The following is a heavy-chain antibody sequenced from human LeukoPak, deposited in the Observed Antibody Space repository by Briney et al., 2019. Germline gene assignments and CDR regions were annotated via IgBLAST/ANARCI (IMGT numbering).Heavy chain of an antibody. CDR3: AREGVGATYYYYGMDV. CDR1: GVTFSSYW. Sequence: GGSLRLSCAASGVTFSSYWMSWVRQAPGKGLEWVAKIKQDGSEKYYVDSVKGRFTISRDNAKNSLYLQMNSLRAEDTAVYYCAREGVGATYYYYGMDVWGQGTTVTVS. D-gene: IGHD1-26*01. V-gene: IGHV3-7*01. CDR2: IKQDGSEK. J-gene: IGHJ6*02.